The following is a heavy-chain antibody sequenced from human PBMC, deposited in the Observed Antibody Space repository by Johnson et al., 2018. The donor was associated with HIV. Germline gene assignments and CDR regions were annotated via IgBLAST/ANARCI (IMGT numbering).Heavy chain of an antibody. Sequence: VQLVESGGRLVQPGGSLRLSCEASGFSFSTYWMHWVRRVPGKGLAWVSRIDTEGSGTTYADSVKGRFTISRDNAKNSLYLQMNSLRAEDTAVYYCARDVYAGAHENWGQGTRVTVSS. V-gene: IGHV3-74*03. J-gene: IGHJ3*01. CDR2: IDTEGSGT. CDR3: ARDVYAGAHEN. D-gene: IGHD5/OR15-5a*01. CDR1: GFSFSTYW.